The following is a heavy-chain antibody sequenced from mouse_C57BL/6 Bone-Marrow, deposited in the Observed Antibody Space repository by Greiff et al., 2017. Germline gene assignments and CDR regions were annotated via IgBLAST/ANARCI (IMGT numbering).Heavy chain of an antibody. CDR2: IYPRDGST. CDR3: ARGTPYCGSSYGAMDY. D-gene: IGHD1-1*01. J-gene: IGHJ4*01. V-gene: IGHV1-85*01. Sequence: QVHVKQSGPELVKPGASVKLSCKASGYTFTSYDINWVQQTPGQGLEWIGWIYPRDGSTKYNEKFKGKSTLTVAPSSSTAYMELHSLTSEDSAVYCWARGTPYCGSSYGAMDYWGQGTSVTVSS. CDR1: GYTFTSYD.